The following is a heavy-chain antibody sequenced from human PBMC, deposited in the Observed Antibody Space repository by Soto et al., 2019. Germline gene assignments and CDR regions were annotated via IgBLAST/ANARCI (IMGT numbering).Heavy chain of an antibody. V-gene: IGHV4-4*07. CDR3: ARTRGGGRSLPSLGFAY. Sequence: PEKLRDTCSGSGGTISRYYWSWIRQPVGKGLEWIGRIYTSGSTNDNPSLTSRATMSVDTSKNQFSLKLSSVTAADTAVYYCARTRGGGRSLPSLGFAYWGQGPLLSVS. J-gene: IGHJ4*02. D-gene: IGHD1-26*01. CDR2: IYTSGST. CDR1: GGTISRYY.